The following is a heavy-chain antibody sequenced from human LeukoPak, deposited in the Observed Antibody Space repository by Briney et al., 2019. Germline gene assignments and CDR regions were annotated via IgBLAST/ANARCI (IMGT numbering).Heavy chain of an antibody. J-gene: IGHJ6*03. Sequence: SETLSLTCTVSGGSISSFYWSWIRQPAGKGLEWIGRIYTSGSTNYNPSLKSRVTMSVDTSKNQFSLKLSSVTAADTAVYYCARVRCSSTSCNDYYYYFMDVWGKGTTVTVSS. V-gene: IGHV4-4*07. CDR2: IYTSGST. D-gene: IGHD2-2*01. CDR3: ARVRCSSTSCNDYYYYFMDV. CDR1: GGSISSFY.